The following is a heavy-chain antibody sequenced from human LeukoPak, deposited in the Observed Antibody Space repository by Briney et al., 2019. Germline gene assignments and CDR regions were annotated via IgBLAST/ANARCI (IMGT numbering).Heavy chain of an antibody. J-gene: IGHJ4*02. CDR3: ARLPDVSGWPFDY. CDR2: IRYSGRT. D-gene: IGHD6-19*01. V-gene: IGHV4-59*01. Sequence: SETLSLTCTASDDSISRDFRTWIRQPPGKGLEWIGYIRYSGRTEYNPSLKSRVTKSIQTSKNQFSLKLTSVTAADTAIYYCARLPDVSGWPFDYWGQGILVTVSS. CDR1: DDSISRDF.